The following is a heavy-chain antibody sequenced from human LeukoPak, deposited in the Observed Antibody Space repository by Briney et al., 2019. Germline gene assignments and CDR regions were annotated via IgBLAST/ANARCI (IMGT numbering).Heavy chain of an antibody. V-gene: IGHV4-59*01. D-gene: IGHD6-19*01. Sequence: TLSLTCIVSGGSISSYYWSWIRQPPGKRLEWIGYVYYSGSTNYNPSLNSQITISVDTSKNQFFLIRKSVTAAHTALGHGSRGTAEAGMDHPRDAFDIWGRGTMVTVSS. CDR2: VYYSGST. CDR1: GGSISSYY. CDR3: SRGTAEAGMDHPRDAFDI. J-gene: IGHJ3*02.